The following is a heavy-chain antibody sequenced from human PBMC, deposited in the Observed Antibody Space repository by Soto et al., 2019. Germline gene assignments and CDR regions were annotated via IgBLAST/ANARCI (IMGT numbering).Heavy chain of an antibody. V-gene: IGHV1-3*01. CDR3: AREWGLDRSPDY. J-gene: IGHJ4*01. CDR2: INAGNGDT. CDR1: GYTFTKFA. Sequence: GASVKVSCKTSGYTFTKFALFWVRQAPGQRLEWMGWINAGNGDTVSSQNLEGRVTITRDTSATTAYMELSSLRSEDTAVYYCAREWGLDRSPDYWG. D-gene: IGHD1-1*01.